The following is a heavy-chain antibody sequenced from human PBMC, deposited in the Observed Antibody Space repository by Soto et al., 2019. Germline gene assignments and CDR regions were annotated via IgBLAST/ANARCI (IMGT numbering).Heavy chain of an antibody. CDR2: ISYDGSNK. CDR3: ARVPLIYYDSSGYSTNYYYYGMDV. J-gene: IGHJ6*02. D-gene: IGHD3-22*01. CDR1: GFTFSSYA. Sequence: QVQLVESGGGVVQPGRSLRLSCAASGFTFSSYAMHWVRQAPGKGLEWVAVISYDGSNKYYADSVKGRFTISRDNSKNTLYLQMNSLRAEEKAVYYCARVPLIYYDSSGYSTNYYYYGMDVWGQGTTVTVSS. V-gene: IGHV3-30-3*01.